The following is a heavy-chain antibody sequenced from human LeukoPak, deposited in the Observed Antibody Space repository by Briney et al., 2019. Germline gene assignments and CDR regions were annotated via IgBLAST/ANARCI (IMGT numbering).Heavy chain of an antibody. V-gene: IGHV3-7*01. CDR3: ARHYDSTAYSLDY. J-gene: IGHJ4*02. D-gene: IGHD3-22*01. Sequence: PGGSLRLSCAASGSTFSSYWMTWVRQAPGKGLEWVANIKQDGSQKFYLDSVKGRFTISRDNAKESLFLQMNSLRAEDTAVYYCARHYDSTAYSLDYWGQGTLVTVSS. CDR1: GSTFSSYW. CDR2: IKQDGSQK.